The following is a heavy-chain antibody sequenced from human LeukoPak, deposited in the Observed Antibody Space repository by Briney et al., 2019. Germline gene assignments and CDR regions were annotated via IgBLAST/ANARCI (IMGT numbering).Heavy chain of an antibody. CDR2: INTNTGNP. J-gene: IGHJ4*02. CDR1: GYTFTSYY. V-gene: IGHV7-4-1*02. D-gene: IGHD6-19*01. CDR3: AKSLYSSGWSASFDY. Sequence: ASVKVSCKASGYTFTSYYMHWVRQAPGQGLEWMGWINTNTGNPTYAQGFTGRFVFSLDTSVSTAYLQISSLKAEDTAVYYCAKSLYSSGWSASFDYWGQGTLVTVSS.